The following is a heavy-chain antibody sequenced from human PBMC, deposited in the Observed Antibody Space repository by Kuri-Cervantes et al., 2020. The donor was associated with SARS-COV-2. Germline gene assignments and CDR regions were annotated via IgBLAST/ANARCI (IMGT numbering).Heavy chain of an antibody. V-gene: IGHV4-31*03. J-gene: IGHJ6*02. CDR2: IYYSGST. CDR3: ARVGVVPAAINYGMDV. CDR1: GGSISSGGYY. D-gene: IGHD2-2*01. Sequence: LRLSCTVSGGSISSGGYYWSWIRQHPGKGLEWIGYIYYSGSTYYNPSLKSRVTISVDTSKNQFSLKLSSVTAADTAVYYCARVGVVPAAINYGMDVWGQGTTVTVSS.